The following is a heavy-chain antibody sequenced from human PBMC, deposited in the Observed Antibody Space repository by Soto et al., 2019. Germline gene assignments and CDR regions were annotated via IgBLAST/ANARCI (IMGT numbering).Heavy chain of an antibody. CDR2: ISYDGSNK. CDR1: GFTFISYG. J-gene: IGHJ5*02. V-gene: IGHV3-30*03. Sequence: GGSLRLSCAASGFTFISYGMHWVRQAPGKGLEWVAVISYDGSNKYYADSVKGRFTISRDNSKNTLYLQMNSLRAEDTAVYYCARDTIPDYDSSGLNWFDPWGQGTLVTVSS. D-gene: IGHD3-22*01. CDR3: ARDTIPDYDSSGLNWFDP.